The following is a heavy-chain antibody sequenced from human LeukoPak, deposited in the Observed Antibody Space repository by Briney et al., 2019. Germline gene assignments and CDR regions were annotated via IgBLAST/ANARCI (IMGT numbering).Heavy chain of an antibody. CDR2: ITGGGDTT. CDR3: AKERSEVVVAATNY. D-gene: IGHD2-15*01. V-gene: IGHV3-23*01. J-gene: IGHJ4*02. Sequence: GESLRLSCAASGFTFNSYAMTWVRQAPGKGLEWVSSITGGGDTTYYADSVRGRFTISRDNSKNTLSLQINSLRAEDTAVYYCAKERSEVVVAATNYWGQGTLVTVSS. CDR1: GFTFNSYA.